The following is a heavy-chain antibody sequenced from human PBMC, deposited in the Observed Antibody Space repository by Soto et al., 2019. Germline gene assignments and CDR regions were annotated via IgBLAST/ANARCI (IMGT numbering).Heavy chain of an antibody. D-gene: IGHD5-18*01. CDR3: ARAPFSDTAILDY. CDR1: GFNFSGYD. V-gene: IGHV3-13*01. J-gene: IGHJ4*02. CDR2: IGTGFDT. Sequence: EVQLVESGGGLVQPGGSLRLSCAASGFNFSGYDMHWVRQTTGKGLEWVSAIGTGFDTYYPGSVKGRFTFSRENAKNSLYLQMNSLRAEDTAVYYCARAPFSDTAILDYWGQGTLVTVSS.